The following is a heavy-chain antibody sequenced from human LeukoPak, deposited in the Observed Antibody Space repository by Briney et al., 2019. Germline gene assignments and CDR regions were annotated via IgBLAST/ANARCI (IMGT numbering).Heavy chain of an antibody. CDR2: IYYSGST. J-gene: IGHJ2*01. CDR3: ARDFAPTYNVGYCSGGSCYPPTYDWYFDL. V-gene: IGHV4-39*07. Sequence: KPSETLSLTCTVSGGSISSSSYYWGWIRQPPGKGLEWIGSIYYSGSTYYNPSLKSRVTISVDTSKNQFSLKLSSVTAADTAVYYCARDFAPTYNVGYCSGGSCYPPTYDWYFDLWGRGTLVTVSS. CDR1: GGSISSSSYY. D-gene: IGHD2-15*01.